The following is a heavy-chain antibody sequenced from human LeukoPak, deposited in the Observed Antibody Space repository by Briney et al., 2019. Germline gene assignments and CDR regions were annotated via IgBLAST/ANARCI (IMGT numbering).Heavy chain of an antibody. CDR1: EFTFSSYW. CDR3: ARLGARQMLEY. Sequence: GGSLRLSCAASEFTFSSYWMSWVRQAPGKGLGWVANIKRDGGQIYYLDSVKGRFTVSRDNAKNSLYLQMNSLRAEDTAVYYCARLGARQMLEYWGQGTLVTVSS. CDR2: IKRDGGQI. V-gene: IGHV3-7*01. J-gene: IGHJ4*02. D-gene: IGHD4-17*01.